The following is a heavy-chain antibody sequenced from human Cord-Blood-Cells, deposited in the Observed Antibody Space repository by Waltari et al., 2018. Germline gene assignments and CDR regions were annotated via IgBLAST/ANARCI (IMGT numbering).Heavy chain of an antibody. Sequence: QVQLVESGGGVVQPGRSLRLSCAASGFTFSSYGMPWVRQAPGKGLEWVAVISYDGSNKYYADSVKGRFTISRDNSKNTLYLQMNSLRAEDTAVYYCAKGSIKAPMVQGVDYWGQGTLVTVSS. D-gene: IGHD3-10*01. J-gene: IGHJ4*02. CDR2: ISYDGSNK. CDR3: AKGSIKAPMVQGVDY. V-gene: IGHV3-30*18. CDR1: GFTFSSYG.